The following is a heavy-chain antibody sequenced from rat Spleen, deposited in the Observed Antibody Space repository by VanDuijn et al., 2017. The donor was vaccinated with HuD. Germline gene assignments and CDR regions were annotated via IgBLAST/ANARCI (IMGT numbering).Heavy chain of an antibody. CDR2: IIYGGSRT. CDR3: ARHRETYWYFDF. Sequence: EVQLVESGGGLIQPGRSLKLSCAASGFTFSDYAMAWVRQAPKKGLEWVATIIYGGSRTYYRDSVKGRFTVSRDNADSTLYLQMDSLRSEDTATYYCARHRETYWYFDFWGPGTMVTVSS. V-gene: IGHV5-17*01. D-gene: IGHD4-2*01. J-gene: IGHJ1*01. CDR1: GFTFSDYA.